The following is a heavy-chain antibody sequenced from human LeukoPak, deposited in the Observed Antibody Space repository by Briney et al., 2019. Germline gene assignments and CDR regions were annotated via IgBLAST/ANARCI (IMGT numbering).Heavy chain of an antibody. J-gene: IGHJ4*02. CDR3: ATSLRIVGATGEFDY. CDR2: ISAYNGNT. D-gene: IGHD1-26*01. Sequence: ASVKVSCKASGYTFTSYGISWVRQAPGQGLEWMGWISAYNGNTNYAQKLQGRVTMTTDTSTSTAYMELRSLRSDDTAVYYCATSLRIVGATGEFDYWGQGTLVTVSS. CDR1: GYTFTSYG. V-gene: IGHV1-18*01.